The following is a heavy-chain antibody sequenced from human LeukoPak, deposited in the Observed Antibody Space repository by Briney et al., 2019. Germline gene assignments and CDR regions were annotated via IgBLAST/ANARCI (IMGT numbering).Heavy chain of an antibody. Sequence: ASVKVSCKASGYIVTSYGFSWVRQAPGHGLEWMGWISANNGYTNYAQKYQARVTMTTDTSTSTAYMELRRLRSDDTAVYYCARGSVVVPTAIDYWGQGTLVTVSS. V-gene: IGHV1-18*01. CDR3: ARGSVVVPTAIDY. CDR2: ISANNGYT. CDR1: GYIVTSYG. J-gene: IGHJ4*02. D-gene: IGHD2-2*01.